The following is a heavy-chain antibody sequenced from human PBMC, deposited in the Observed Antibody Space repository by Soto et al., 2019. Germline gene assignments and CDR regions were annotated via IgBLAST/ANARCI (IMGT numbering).Heavy chain of an antibody. CDR3: ASSSGNSYGYPDAFDI. CDR2: ISYSGST. J-gene: IGHJ3*02. CDR1: GDSNSSYY. V-gene: IGHV4-59*01. D-gene: IGHD5-18*01. Sequence: SETLSLTCTVSGDSNSSYYWSWIRQSPGKGLEWIGYISYSGSTTYNPSLKSRVTISLHTSNNQFSLTLDSVTAADTAVYYCASSSGNSYGYPDAFDIWGQGTMVTVSS.